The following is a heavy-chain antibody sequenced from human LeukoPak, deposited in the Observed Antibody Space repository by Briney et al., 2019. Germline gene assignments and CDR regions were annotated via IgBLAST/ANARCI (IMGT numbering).Heavy chain of an antibody. CDR1: GFIFGRHG. J-gene: IGHJ4*02. CDR3: ARDGSTSGWYPSIDF. D-gene: IGHD6-19*01. Sequence: PGGPLRLSCIASGFIFGRHGMHWVRQAPGKGLECVAVIWYDGGNKWYADSVRGRFTISRDNSKSTLYLQMNSLRAEDTAMYYCARDGSTSGWYPSIDFWGQGTLVTVSS. V-gene: IGHV3-33*01. CDR2: IWYDGGNK.